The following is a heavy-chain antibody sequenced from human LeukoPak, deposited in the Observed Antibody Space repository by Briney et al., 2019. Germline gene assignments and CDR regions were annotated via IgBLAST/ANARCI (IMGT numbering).Heavy chain of an antibody. CDR1: GYTFTSYG. CDR2: ISAYNGNT. Sequence: ASVKVSCKASGYTFTSYGISWVRQAPGQGLEWMGWISAYNGNTNYAQKLQGRVTMTTDTSTSTAYMELRSLRSDDTAVYYCARRYVDTAMVTDRSSYYYGMDVWGQGTTVTVSS. V-gene: IGHV1-18*01. J-gene: IGHJ6*02. D-gene: IGHD5-18*01. CDR3: ARRYVDTAMVTDRSSYYYGMDV.